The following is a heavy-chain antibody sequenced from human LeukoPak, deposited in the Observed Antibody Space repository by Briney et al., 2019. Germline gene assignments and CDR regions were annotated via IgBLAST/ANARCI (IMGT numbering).Heavy chain of an antibody. Sequence: SETLSLTCTVSGGSISSSSYYWGWIRQPPEKGLEWIGSFDHSGSTFYNPSLKSRVTISVDTSKNQFSLKLSSVTAADTAMYYCAREYCSGGSCYSGYWGQGTLVTVSS. CDR3: AREYCSGGSCYSGY. J-gene: IGHJ4*02. D-gene: IGHD2-15*01. V-gene: IGHV4-39*07. CDR2: FDHSGST. CDR1: GGSISSSSYY.